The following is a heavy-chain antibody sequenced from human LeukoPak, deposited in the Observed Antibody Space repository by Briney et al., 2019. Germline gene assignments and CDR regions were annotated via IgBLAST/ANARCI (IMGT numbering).Heavy chain of an antibody. D-gene: IGHD1-1*01. CDR3: VKAKYYSWSDGSSSDC. Sequence: GGSLRLSCSGSGFTFSDYAMFWVRQAPGKGLEYVSAIMSNGRSTYLADTVKDRFTISRDNSKNMLYLQMSSLRPEDTAVYYCVKAKYYSWSDGSSSDCWGQGTLVTVSS. J-gene: IGHJ4*02. CDR2: IMSNGRST. V-gene: IGHV3-64D*06. CDR1: GFTFSDYA.